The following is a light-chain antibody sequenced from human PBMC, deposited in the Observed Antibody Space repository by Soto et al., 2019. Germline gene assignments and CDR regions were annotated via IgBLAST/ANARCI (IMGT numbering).Light chain of an antibody. V-gene: IGKV3-11*01. CDR1: RSVSGC. J-gene: IGKJ4*01. CDR2: DAS. Sequence: EIVLTQSPATLSLSPGQRATLSCRASRSVSGCIAWYQQKSGQAPRLLIYDASDRATGVPVRFSGSGPGTDFTLTISSLEPEDFAVYYCQQRCNWPPVTFGGGTKVDIK. CDR3: QQRCNWPPVT.